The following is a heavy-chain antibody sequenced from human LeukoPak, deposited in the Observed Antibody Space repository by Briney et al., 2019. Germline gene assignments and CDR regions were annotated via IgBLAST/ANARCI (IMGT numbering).Heavy chain of an antibody. CDR1: GYTFRDYG. Sequence: GASVKVSCKTSGYTFRDYGITWVRQAPGQGLEWMGWIRNDNGKREYAQKIQGRVTMARDTSTSTAYMELRSLTSDDTAVYYCARVTKKIGQEVTWNDPWGQGTRVTVSS. CDR2: IRNDNGKR. CDR3: ARVTKKIGQEVTWNDP. J-gene: IGHJ5*02. D-gene: IGHD1-1*01. V-gene: IGHV1-18*01.